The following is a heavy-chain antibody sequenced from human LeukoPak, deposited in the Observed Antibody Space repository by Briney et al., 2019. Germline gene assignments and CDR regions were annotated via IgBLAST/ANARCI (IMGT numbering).Heavy chain of an antibody. Sequence: SQTLSLTCAISGDSVSSNSAAWNWIRQSPSRGLEWLVRTHYRSKWYNDYAVSVKSRITINPDTSKNQFSLQLNSVTPEDTAVYYCARVPYKPGMEVAEEAFDIWGQGTMATVSS. CDR1: GDSVSSNSAA. D-gene: IGHD6-19*01. V-gene: IGHV6-1*01. J-gene: IGHJ3*02. CDR3: ARVPYKPGMEVAEEAFDI. CDR2: THYRSKWYN.